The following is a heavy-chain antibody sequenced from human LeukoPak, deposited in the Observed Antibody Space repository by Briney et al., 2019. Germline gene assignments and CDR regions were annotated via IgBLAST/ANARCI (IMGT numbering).Heavy chain of an antibody. V-gene: IGHV3-23*01. Sequence: GGSLRLSCAASGFTFSTYAMSWVRQAPGKGLEWVSAISGSTGRTYYADSVKGRFTISRDNSKNTLYLQMNNLRAEDTAVYYCAKDDDWGRYKHWGQGTLVTVSS. J-gene: IGHJ1*01. CDR2: ISGSTGRT. CDR1: GFTFSTYA. CDR3: AKDDDWGRYKH. D-gene: IGHD3-16*01.